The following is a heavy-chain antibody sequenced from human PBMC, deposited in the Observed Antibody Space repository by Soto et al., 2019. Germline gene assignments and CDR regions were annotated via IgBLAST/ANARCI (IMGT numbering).Heavy chain of an antibody. CDR2: ISYDGSNK. CDR3: AKDSSPGQQLITYLDY. CDR1: GFSFNSYA. Sequence: QVQLVESGGGVVQPGGSLRLSCAASGFSFNSYAMHWVRQAPGKGREWVALISYDGSNKYYADSVKARFTISRDNIQNTLYLQVDSLRSGDTAVYYCAKDSSPGQQLITYLDYWGQGTLVTVSS. V-gene: IGHV3-30*18. D-gene: IGHD6-13*01. J-gene: IGHJ4*02.